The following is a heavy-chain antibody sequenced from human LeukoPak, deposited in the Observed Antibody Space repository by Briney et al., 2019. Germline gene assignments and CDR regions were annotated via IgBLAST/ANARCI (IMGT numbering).Heavy chain of an antibody. D-gene: IGHD1-26*01. CDR3: ARDRSSGSYDYYYYSMDV. J-gene: IGHJ6*02. Sequence: NPSETLSLTCTVSGGSISSGGYYWSWIRQHPGRGLEWIGYIYYSGSTYYNPSLKSRVTISVDTSKNQFSLKLSSVTAADTAVYYCARDRSSGSYDYYYYSMDVWGQGTTVTVSS. V-gene: IGHV4-31*03. CDR1: GGSISSGGYY. CDR2: IYYSGST.